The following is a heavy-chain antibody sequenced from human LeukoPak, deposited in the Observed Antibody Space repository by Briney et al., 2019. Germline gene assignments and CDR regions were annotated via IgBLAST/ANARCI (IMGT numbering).Heavy chain of an antibody. CDR1: GFSFSSHG. CDR3: AKEGLFYGDLDY. J-gene: IGHJ4*02. Sequence: GGSLRLSCAASGFSFSSHGMSWVRQAPCKGPEWVSSISSSGDYTFYADSVKGRFTISRDNSKNTLYLQMNSLRAEDTAVYYCAKEGLFYGDLDYWGQGTLVTVSS. CDR2: ISSSGDYT. V-gene: IGHV3-23*01. D-gene: IGHD4-17*01.